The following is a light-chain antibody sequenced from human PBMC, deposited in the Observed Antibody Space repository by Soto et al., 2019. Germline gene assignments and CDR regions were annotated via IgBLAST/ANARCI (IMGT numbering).Light chain of an antibody. CDR1: QSISSY. Sequence: DIQMTQSPSSLSASVGDRVTITCRASQSISSYLNWYQQKPGKAPKLLMYAASSLQSGVPSRFSGSGSGTDFTLTISSLQPEDFAIYYCPQSYSNPRTFGQGTKVEIK. V-gene: IGKV1-39*01. J-gene: IGKJ1*01. CDR3: PQSYSNPRT. CDR2: AAS.